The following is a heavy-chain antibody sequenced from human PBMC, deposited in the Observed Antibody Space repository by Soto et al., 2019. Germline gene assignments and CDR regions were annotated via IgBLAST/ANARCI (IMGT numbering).Heavy chain of an antibody. V-gene: IGHV1-8*01. CDR3: TRGEYVAWN. D-gene: IGHD5-12*01. CDR1: GYSLSTND. CDR2: IHGNSGNK. J-gene: IGHJ6*02. Sequence: SVKVSCEASGYSLSTNDINWVRQTTGQGPEWMGWIHGNSGNKVYAQRLKGRVTMTRDSSTNTAYMERRNLKSDDTDVYVGTRGEYVAWNWGQGTSVTVSS.